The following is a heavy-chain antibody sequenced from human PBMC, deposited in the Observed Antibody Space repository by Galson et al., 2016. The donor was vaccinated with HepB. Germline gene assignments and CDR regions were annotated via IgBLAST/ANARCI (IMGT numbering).Heavy chain of an antibody. V-gene: IGHV1-46*01. CDR2: INPSGGST. CDR3: ARSGTVTSWIQLWPKGYDYYYYGMDV. Sequence: SVKVSCKASGYSFTSYYMHWVRQAPGQGLEWMGIINPSGGSTSYAQKFQGRVTLTRDTSTSTVYMELSSLRSEDTAVYCCARSGTVTSWIQLWPKGYDYYYYGMDVWGQRTTVTVSS. J-gene: IGHJ6*02. CDR1: GYSFTSYY. D-gene: IGHD5-18*01.